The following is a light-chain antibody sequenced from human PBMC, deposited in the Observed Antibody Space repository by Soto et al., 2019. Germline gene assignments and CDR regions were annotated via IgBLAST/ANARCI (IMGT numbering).Light chain of an antibody. CDR2: GAS. V-gene: IGKV3-20*01. CDR1: QSVSSSF. J-gene: IGKJ4*01. CDR3: QQYDRSPLT. Sequence: EIVLTQSPGTLSLSPGERATLSCRASQSVSSSFLAWYQQKPGQAPRLLIYGASSRATGIPDRFSGSGSGTDFTLTISRLEPEDVAVYYCQQYDRSPLTFGGGTKVEFK.